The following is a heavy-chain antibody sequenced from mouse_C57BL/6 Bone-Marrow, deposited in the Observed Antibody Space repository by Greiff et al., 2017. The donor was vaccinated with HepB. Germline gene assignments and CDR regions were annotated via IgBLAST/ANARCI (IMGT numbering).Heavy chain of an antibody. CDR2: IYPGSGST. Sequence: VQLQQPGAELVKPGASVKMSCKASGYTFTSYWITWVKQRPGQGLEWIGDIYPGSGSTNYNEKFKSKSTLTLDTSSSTAYMQLSSLTSEDSAVYYCARGLRFAYWGQGTLVTVSA. CDR1: GYTFTSYW. J-gene: IGHJ3*01. CDR3: ARGLRFAY. V-gene: IGHV1-55*01.